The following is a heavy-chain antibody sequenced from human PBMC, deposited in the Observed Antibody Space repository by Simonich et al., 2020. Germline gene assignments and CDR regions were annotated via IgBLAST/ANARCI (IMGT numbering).Heavy chain of an antibody. Sequence: EVQLVESGGGLVQPGGSLRLSCAASGFTFSSYEMNWVRQAPGKGLEWVSYISSSGSTIYYADSVKGRFTISRDNAKHSLYLQMNSLRAEDTAVYYCAGDFRLQLVEIGTYYYYGMDVWGQGTTVTVSS. CDR1: GFTFSSYE. CDR2: ISSSGSTI. V-gene: IGHV3-48*03. CDR3: AGDFRLQLVEIGTYYYYGMDV. J-gene: IGHJ6*02. D-gene: IGHD6-6*01.